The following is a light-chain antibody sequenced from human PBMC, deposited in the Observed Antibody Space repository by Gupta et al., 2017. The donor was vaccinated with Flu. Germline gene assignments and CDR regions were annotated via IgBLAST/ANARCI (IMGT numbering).Light chain of an antibody. CDR2: DVD. CDR3: YSDAGTYTFV. Sequence: QSALTQPRSVSGSAGQSVTISCTGTSSDVGAWGFVSWYQQHPGRAPKAIIYDVDRRPSGVPDRFSGAKVGNTASLTISGLQADDEADYYCYSDAGTYTFVFGGGTRLTVL. J-gene: IGLJ2*01. CDR1: SSDVGAWGF. V-gene: IGLV2-11*01.